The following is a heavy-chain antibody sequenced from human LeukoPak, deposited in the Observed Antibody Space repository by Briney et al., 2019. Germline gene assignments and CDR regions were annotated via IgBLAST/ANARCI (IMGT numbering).Heavy chain of an antibody. CDR1: GYSFTSYW. D-gene: IGHD3-10*01. V-gene: IGHV5-51*01. CDR2: IYPGDSDT. CDR3: ARLYYGSGSYSWYYYYYMDV. J-gene: IGHJ6*03. Sequence: KPGESLKISCTGSGYSFTSYWIGWVPQMPGKGLEWMGIIYPGDSDTTYSPSFQGQVTISADKSISTAYLRWSSLKASDTAMYYCARLYYGSGSYSWYYYYYMDVWGEGTTVTVSS.